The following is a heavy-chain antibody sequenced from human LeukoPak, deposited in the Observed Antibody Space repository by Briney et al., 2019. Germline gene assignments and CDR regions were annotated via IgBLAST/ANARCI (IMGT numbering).Heavy chain of an antibody. V-gene: IGHV3-21*01. Sequence: GGSLRLSCAASGFTFSSYSMNWVRQAPGKGLEWVSSISSSSSYIYYADSVKGRFTISRDNSKNTLYLQMNSLRAEDTAVYYCAKAEYSSSSGFDYWGQGTLVTVSS. D-gene: IGHD6-6*01. CDR3: AKAEYSSSSGFDY. CDR1: GFTFSSYS. J-gene: IGHJ4*02. CDR2: ISSSSSYI.